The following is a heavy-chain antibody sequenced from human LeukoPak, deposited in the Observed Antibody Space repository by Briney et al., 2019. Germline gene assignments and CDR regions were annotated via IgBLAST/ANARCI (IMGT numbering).Heavy chain of an antibody. CDR2: ISTDGRTT. J-gene: IGHJ4*02. V-gene: IGHV3-74*01. CDR1: GLTFSSYA. Sequence: PGGSLRLSCVVSGLTFSSYAMSWVRQAPGKGLEWVSRISTDGRTTGYADSVKGRFTISRDNAKNTLFLEMNNLKVEDTAVYYCASFGQQWLESYWGLGTLVTVSS. CDR3: ASFGQQWLESY. D-gene: IGHD6-19*01.